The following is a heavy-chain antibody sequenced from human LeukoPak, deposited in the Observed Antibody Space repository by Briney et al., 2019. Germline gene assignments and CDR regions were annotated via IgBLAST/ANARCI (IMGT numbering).Heavy chain of an antibody. D-gene: IGHD3-22*01. CDR2: FSGAGSST. V-gene: IGHV3-23*01. CDR3: AKEQYYYDSSGYYPLFDY. J-gene: IGHJ4*02. CDR1: GFTFSSYA. Sequence: PGGSLRLSCAASGFTFSSYAMSWVRQAPGKGLEWVSAFSGAGSSTNYADSVKGRFTISRDNSKNTLYLQMNSLRAEDTAVYYCAKEQYYYDSSGYYPLFDYWGQGTLVTVSS.